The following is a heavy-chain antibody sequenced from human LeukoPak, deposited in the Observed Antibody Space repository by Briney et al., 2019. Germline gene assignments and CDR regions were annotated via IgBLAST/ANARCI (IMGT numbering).Heavy chain of an antibody. Sequence: SETLSLTCTVSGGSIGGYYWSWIRQPPGKGLEWIGYITYAGGTNYNPSLKNRVTISLDTSNNQFSLKLSSVTAADTAVYYCARVGDTSSYFYYFDYWGQGTLVTVSS. V-gene: IGHV4-59*01. J-gene: IGHJ4*02. CDR2: ITYAGGT. CDR1: GGSIGGYY. CDR3: ARVGDTSSYFYYFDY. D-gene: IGHD3-22*01.